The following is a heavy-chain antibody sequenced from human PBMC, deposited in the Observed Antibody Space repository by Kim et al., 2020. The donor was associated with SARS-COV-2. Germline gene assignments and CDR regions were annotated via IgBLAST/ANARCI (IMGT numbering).Heavy chain of an antibody. D-gene: IGHD2-2*01. CDR2: ISAYNGNT. Sequence: ASVKVSCKASGYTFTSYGISWVRQAPGQGLEWMGWISAYNGNTNYAQKLQGRVTMTTDTSTSTAYMELRSLRSDDTAVYYCARDLVAGILVVPAAISETYYYYGMDVWGQGTTVTVSS. CDR3: ARDLVAGILVVPAAISETYYYYGMDV. V-gene: IGHV1-18*01. CDR1: GYTFTSYG. J-gene: IGHJ6*02.